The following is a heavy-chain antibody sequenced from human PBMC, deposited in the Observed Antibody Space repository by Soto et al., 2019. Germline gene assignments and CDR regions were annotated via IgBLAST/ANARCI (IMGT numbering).Heavy chain of an antibody. CDR2: VSDSGST. J-gene: IGHJ4*02. CDR3: ARPRMRDGRVCTPPASFDS. CDR1: DASMKSSGQY. D-gene: IGHD2-8*01. V-gene: IGHV4-39*01. Sequence: SETLSLTCTVSDASMKSSGQYCGWIRQPPGKALEWIGSVSDSGSTYYNLSLKSRVTISVYKSKNQFSLTLTSVTAADTAVYSCARPRMRDGRVCTPPASFDSWGQRLLVTVSS.